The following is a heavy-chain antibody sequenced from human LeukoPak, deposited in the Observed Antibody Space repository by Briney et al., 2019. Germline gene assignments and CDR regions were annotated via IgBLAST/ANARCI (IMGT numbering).Heavy chain of an antibody. Sequence: PGGSLRLSCAASGFTFSDYYMSWIRQAPGKGLEWVSYISSSSSYTNYADSVEGRFTISRDNAKNSLYLQMNSLRAEDTAVYYCARAIVLRYFDWSLGAFDIWGQGTMVTVSS. CDR3: ARAIVLRYFDWSLGAFDI. D-gene: IGHD3-9*01. V-gene: IGHV3-11*06. J-gene: IGHJ3*02. CDR2: ISSSSSYT. CDR1: GFTFSDYY.